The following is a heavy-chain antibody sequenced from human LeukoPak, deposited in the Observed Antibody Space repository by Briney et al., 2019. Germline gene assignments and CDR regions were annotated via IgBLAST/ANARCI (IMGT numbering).Heavy chain of an antibody. Sequence: ASVKVSCKASGYTFTGYYMHWVRQAPGQGLEWMGWINPNSGGTNYAQKFQGRVTMTRDTSISTAYMELSRLRSDDTAVYYRARARGATFRFDYWGQGTLVTVSS. J-gene: IGHJ4*02. CDR2: INPNSGGT. CDR1: GYTFTGYY. CDR3: ARARGATFRFDY. V-gene: IGHV1-2*02. D-gene: IGHD1-26*01.